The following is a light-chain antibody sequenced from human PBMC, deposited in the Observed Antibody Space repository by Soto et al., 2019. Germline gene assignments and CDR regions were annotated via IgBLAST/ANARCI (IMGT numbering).Light chain of an antibody. CDR3: QQYVSSPWT. CDR2: GAS. CDR1: QSISSSY. Sequence: EIGMTQSPGTLSLSPEERATLSCRASQSISSSYLAWYQQKPGQAPRPLIYGASSRATGIPDRFSGSGSGTDFTLTISRLEPEDFAVYYCQQYVSSPWTFGQGTKVEIK. V-gene: IGKV3-20*01. J-gene: IGKJ1*01.